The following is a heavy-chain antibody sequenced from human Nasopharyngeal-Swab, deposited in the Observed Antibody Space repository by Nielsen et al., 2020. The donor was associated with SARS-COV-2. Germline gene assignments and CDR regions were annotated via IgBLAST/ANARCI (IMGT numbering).Heavy chain of an antibody. CDR1: GYSFTAFN. J-gene: IGHJ4*02. Sequence: ASVKVSCKASGYSFTAFNVHWVRQAPGQGLECMGRFNPNSGTANYVEKFEGRVTMTGDTSTGTAYMELSRLTHDDTAVYYCARGDYGDNHQYWGQGTPVTVPS. CDR2: FNPNSGTA. V-gene: IGHV1-2*06. D-gene: IGHD4-17*01. CDR3: ARGDYGDNHQY.